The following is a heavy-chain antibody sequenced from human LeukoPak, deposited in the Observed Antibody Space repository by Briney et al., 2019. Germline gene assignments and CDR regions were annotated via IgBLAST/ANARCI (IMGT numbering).Heavy chain of an antibody. CDR1: GGTFSSYA. CDR2: IIPILGIA. J-gene: IGHJ6*02. D-gene: IGHD1-26*01. Sequence: SVKVSCKSSGGTFSSYAIIWVRQAPGQGLEWMGRIIPILGIANYAQKFQGRVTITADKSTSTAYMELSSLRSEDTAVYYCARWWESKYGMDVWGQGTTVTVSS. CDR3: ARWWESKYGMDV. V-gene: IGHV1-69*04.